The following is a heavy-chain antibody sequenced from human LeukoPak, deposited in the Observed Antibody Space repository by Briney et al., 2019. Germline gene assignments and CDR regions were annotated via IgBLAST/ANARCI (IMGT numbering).Heavy chain of an antibody. Sequence: SGGSLRLSCAASGFTFSSYSMNWVRQAPGKGLEWVSSISSSSSHIYYADSVKGRFTISRDNAKNSLYLQMNSLRAEDTAVYYCARDSQDIVVVVAATVWEYYFDYWGQGTLVTVSS. CDR1: GFTFSSYS. CDR2: ISSSSSHI. V-gene: IGHV3-21*01. D-gene: IGHD2-15*01. J-gene: IGHJ4*02. CDR3: ARDSQDIVVVVAATVWEYYFDY.